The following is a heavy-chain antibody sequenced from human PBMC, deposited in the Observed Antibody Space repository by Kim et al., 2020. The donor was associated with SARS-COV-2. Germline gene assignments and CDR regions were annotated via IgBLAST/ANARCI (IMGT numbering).Heavy chain of an antibody. CDR3: ARGVRQAGWVVVTRWDFDY. CDR1: GGSFSGYY. CDR2: INHSGST. V-gene: IGHV4-34*01. D-gene: IGHD3-22*01. Sequence: SETLSLTCAVYGGSFSGYYWSWIRQPPGKGLEWIGEINHSGSTNYNPSLKSRVTISVDTSKNQFSLKLSSVTAADTAVYYCARGVRQAGWVVVTRWDFDYWGQGTRVTVSS. J-gene: IGHJ4*01.